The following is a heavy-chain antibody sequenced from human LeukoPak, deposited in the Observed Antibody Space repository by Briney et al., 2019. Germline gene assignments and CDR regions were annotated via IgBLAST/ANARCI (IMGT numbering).Heavy chain of an antibody. D-gene: IGHD3-16*02. J-gene: IGHJ5*02. V-gene: IGHV4-34*01. CDR2: INHSGST. CDR3: ARDYYDYVWGSYRRNWFDP. CDR1: GGSFSGYY. Sequence: SETLSLTCAVYGGSFSGYYWSWIRQPPGKGLEWIGEINHSGSTNYNPSPKSRVTISVDTSKNQFSLKLSSVTAADTAVYYCARDYYDYVWGSYRRNWFDPWGQGTLVTVSS.